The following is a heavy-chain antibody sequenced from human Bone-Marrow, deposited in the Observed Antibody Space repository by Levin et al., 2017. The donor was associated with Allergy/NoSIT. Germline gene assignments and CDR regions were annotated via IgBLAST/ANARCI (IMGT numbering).Heavy chain of an antibody. CDR1: GDSISRGDYY. Sequence: SETLSLTCSVSGDSISRGDYYWSWIRQHPGEGLEWIGFISYSGSAYYNPSLKSRLTVSLDKSKNQFSLKLSSVTVADTAVYYCARDECAWLGECYGMDVWGQGTTVTVSS. CDR2: ISYSGSA. CDR3: ARDECAWLGECYGMDV. J-gene: IGHJ6*02. V-gene: IGHV4-31*03. D-gene: IGHD3-10*01.